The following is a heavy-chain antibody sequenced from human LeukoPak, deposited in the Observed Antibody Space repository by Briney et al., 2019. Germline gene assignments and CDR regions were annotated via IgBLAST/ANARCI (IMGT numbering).Heavy chain of an antibody. D-gene: IGHD2-2*01. CDR1: GGSISSGSYY. CDR3: ARDAGHQLSRRNYYAMDV. V-gene: IGHV4-61*02. CDR2: IYTSGST. Sequence: PSQTLSLTCTVSGGSISSGSYYWSWIRQPAGKGLEWIVRIYTSGSTYYNPSLKSRVTISVDTSKNQFSLKLSSVTAADTAVYYCARDAGHQLSRRNYYAMDVWGQGTTVTVSS. J-gene: IGHJ6*02.